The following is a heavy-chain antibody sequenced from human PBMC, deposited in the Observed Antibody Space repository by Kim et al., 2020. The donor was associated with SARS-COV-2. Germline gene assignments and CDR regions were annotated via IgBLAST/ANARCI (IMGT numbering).Heavy chain of an antibody. CDR2: INPNSGGT. D-gene: IGHD3-9*01. J-gene: IGHJ5*02. Sequence: ASVKVSCKASGYTFTGYYMHWVRQAPGQGLEWMGWINPNSGGTNYAQKFQGWVTMTRDTSISTAYMELSRLRSDDTAVYYCARGGEGYDILTGYYLGANWFDPWGQGTLVTVSS. CDR1: GYTFTGYY. CDR3: ARGGEGYDILTGYYLGANWFDP. V-gene: IGHV1-2*04.